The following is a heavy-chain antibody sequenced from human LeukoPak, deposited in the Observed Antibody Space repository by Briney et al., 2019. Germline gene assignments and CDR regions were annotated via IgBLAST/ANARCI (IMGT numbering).Heavy chain of an antibody. V-gene: IGHV5-51*01. J-gene: IGHJ2*01. D-gene: IGHD5-18*01. Sequence: GESLKISCKGSGYSFPSYWIAWVRQMPGKGLEWMGIIYPGDSDTRYSPSFQGQVTISADKSINTAYLQWSNLKASHTAMYYCARHAGDTAMAGYFDLWGRGTLVTVSS. CDR1: GYSFPSYW. CDR3: ARHAGDTAMAGYFDL. CDR2: IYPGDSDT.